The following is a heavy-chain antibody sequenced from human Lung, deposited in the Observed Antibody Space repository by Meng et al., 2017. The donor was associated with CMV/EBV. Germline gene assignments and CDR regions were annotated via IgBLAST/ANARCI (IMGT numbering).Heavy chain of an antibody. D-gene: IGHD3-10*01. CDR1: GYTFTGYN. Sequence: SVXVSXXASGYTFTGYNIHWVRQAPGQGLEWMGWINPHSGDTKYAQKFQGRVTLTTDTSTNTAYMEVSRLKSDDTAVFFCARLFHTSLGTNYYYGMDVWGLGXTVTVSS. CDR2: INPHSGDT. J-gene: IGHJ6*02. V-gene: IGHV1-2*02. CDR3: ARLFHTSLGTNYYYGMDV.